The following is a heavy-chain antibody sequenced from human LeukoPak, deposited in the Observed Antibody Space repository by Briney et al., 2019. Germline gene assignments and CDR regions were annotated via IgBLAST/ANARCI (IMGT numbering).Heavy chain of an antibody. D-gene: IGHD2-15*01. Sequence: ASVKVSCKASGYTFTSYGISWVRQAPGQGLEWMGWISAYNGNTNYAQKLQGRVTMTTDTSTSTAYMELSSLRSEDTAVYYCARGRDIVVVVAARANMGHAFDIWGQGTMVTVSS. V-gene: IGHV1-18*01. CDR2: ISAYNGNT. CDR1: GYTFTSYG. CDR3: ARGRDIVVVVAARANMGHAFDI. J-gene: IGHJ3*02.